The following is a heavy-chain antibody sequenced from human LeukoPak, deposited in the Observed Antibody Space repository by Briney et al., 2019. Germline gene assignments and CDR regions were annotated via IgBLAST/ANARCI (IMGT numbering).Heavy chain of an antibody. V-gene: IGHV1-18*01. CDR1: GYTFTSYG. CDR2: ISAYNGNT. Sequence: GESLKISCKASGYTFTSYGISWVRQAPGQGLEWMGWISAYNGNTNYAQKLQGRVTMTTDTSTSTAYMELRSLRSDDTAVYYCARDRGYCTNGVCYAPYYYYGMDVWGQGTTVTVSS. D-gene: IGHD2-8*01. CDR3: ARDRGYCTNGVCYAPYYYYGMDV. J-gene: IGHJ6*02.